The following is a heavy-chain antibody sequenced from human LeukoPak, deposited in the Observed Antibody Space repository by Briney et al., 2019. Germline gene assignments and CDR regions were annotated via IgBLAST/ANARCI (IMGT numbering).Heavy chain of an antibody. J-gene: IGHJ4*02. CDR1: GFTFSSYS. CDR3: AKDPSDNDH. Sequence: PGGSLRLSCAASGFTFSSYSMNWVRQAPGKGLEWVSCITSSSISFYADSVKGRFTISRDNAKNSLCLQMNGLRVEDTAVYYCAKDPSDNDHWGQGTLVTVSS. CDR2: ITSSSIS. V-gene: IGHV3-21*01.